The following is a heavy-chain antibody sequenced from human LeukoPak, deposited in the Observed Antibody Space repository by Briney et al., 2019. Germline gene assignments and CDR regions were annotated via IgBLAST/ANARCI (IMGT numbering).Heavy chain of an antibody. D-gene: IGHD2/OR15-2a*01. Sequence: PGGSLRLSCAASGFTFSSQWMGWVRQAPGKGLEWVANVNQGGTEKFYVDSVKGRFTISRDNAENSLYLQMNSLTADDTAVYYCARERTTIVSGTTIGAYWGQGTLVTVSS. CDR3: ARERTTIVSGTTIGAY. J-gene: IGHJ4*02. CDR1: GFTFSSQW. CDR2: VNQGGTEK. V-gene: IGHV3-7*01.